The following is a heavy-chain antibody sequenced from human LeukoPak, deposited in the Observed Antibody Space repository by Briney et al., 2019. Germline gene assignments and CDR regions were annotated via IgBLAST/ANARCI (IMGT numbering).Heavy chain of an antibody. Sequence: KTSENLSLTCTVSGGSISSSSYYWGWIRQPPGKGLEWIGTIYYSGSTYYNPSLKSRVTISVDTSKNQFSLKLSSVTAADTAVYYCASAPLNSYAGFDYWGQGTLVTVSS. D-gene: IGHD5-18*01. CDR3: ASAPLNSYAGFDY. CDR2: IYYSGST. CDR1: GGSISSSSYY. J-gene: IGHJ4*02. V-gene: IGHV4-39*07.